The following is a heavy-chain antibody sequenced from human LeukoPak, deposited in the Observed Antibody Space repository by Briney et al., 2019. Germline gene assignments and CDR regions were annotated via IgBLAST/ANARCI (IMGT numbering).Heavy chain of an antibody. CDR3: ARGRTTVVNPLYYFDY. D-gene: IGHD4-23*01. J-gene: IGHJ4*02. Sequence: GGSLRLSCAASGFTFSSYAMHWVRQAPGKGLEWVAVISYDGSDKYYADSVKGRFTISRDNSKNTLYLQMNSLRAEDTAVYYCARGRTTVVNPLYYFDYWGQGTLVTVSS. V-gene: IGHV3-30*04. CDR1: GFTFSSYA. CDR2: ISYDGSDK.